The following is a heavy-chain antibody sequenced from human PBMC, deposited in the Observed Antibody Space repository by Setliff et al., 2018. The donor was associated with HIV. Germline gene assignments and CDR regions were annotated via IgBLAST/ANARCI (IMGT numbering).Heavy chain of an antibody. CDR2: VYYSGST. J-gene: IGHJ4*02. CDR1: GGSISSSGYY. CDR3: ARGPFVLRFLERLVYFDY. D-gene: IGHD3-3*01. V-gene: IGHV4-31*02. Sequence: SETLSLTCSVSGGSISSSGYYWSWIRQHPGKGPDWIGRVYYSGSTDYNPSLQSRATLSIGTSKNQFSLKLTSVIAADTAIYYCARGPFVLRFLERLVYFDYWGQGKLVTVSS.